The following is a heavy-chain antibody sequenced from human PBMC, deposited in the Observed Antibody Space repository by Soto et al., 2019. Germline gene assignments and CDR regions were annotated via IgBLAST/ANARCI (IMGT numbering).Heavy chain of an antibody. V-gene: IGHV4-31*03. J-gene: IGHJ4*02. Sequence: QVQLQESGPGLVKPSQTLSLTCTVSGGSFNSGGYCCSWTRQHPGKGLDWIGCISYGGSTSYNPSLKSRVTISVDTSKNQFSLKLTSVTAADTAGYYCSRGILVWGQGALITVSS. CDR3: SRGILV. CDR1: GGSFNSGGYC. D-gene: IGHD5-18*01. CDR2: ISYGGST.